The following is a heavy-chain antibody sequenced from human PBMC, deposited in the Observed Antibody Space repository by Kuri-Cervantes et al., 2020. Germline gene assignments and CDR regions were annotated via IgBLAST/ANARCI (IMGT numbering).Heavy chain of an antibody. CDR2: ISGSGGST. Sequence: GESLKISCAASGFTFSSYAMSWVRQAPGKGLEWVSAISGSGGSTYYADSVKGRFSISRDSAKNSMYLQMNSLRAEDTAVYYCARDRLVSSGIYYYYGMDVWGQGTTVTVSS. CDR1: GFTFSSYA. D-gene: IGHD6-25*01. J-gene: IGHJ6*02. V-gene: IGHV3-23*01. CDR3: ARDRLVSSGIYYYYGMDV.